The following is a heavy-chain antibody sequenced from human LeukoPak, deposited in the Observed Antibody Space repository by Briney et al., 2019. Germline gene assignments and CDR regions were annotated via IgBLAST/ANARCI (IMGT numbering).Heavy chain of an antibody. J-gene: IGHJ4*02. Sequence: SETLSLTCTVSGGSTSSGDYCWSWIRQHPGKGLEWIGYIYYSGSSYYNPSLKSRVIISVDTSKNQFSLKLTSVTAADTAVYFCARGGTSGYPSFDYWGQGTLVTVSS. D-gene: IGHD3-22*01. V-gene: IGHV4-31*03. CDR3: ARGGTSGYPSFDY. CDR2: IYYSGSS. CDR1: GGSTSSGDYC.